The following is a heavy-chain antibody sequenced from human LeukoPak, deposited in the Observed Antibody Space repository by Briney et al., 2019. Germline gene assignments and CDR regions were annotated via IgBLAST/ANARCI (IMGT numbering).Heavy chain of an antibody. D-gene: IGHD3-16*02. CDR1: GGSVSSGSYY. Sequence: RSETLSLTCTVSGGSVSSGSYYRSWIRQPPGKGLDWIGYIYYSGSTNYNPSLKSRVTISVDTSKNQFSLKLSSVTAADTAVYYCARDVTENDAFDIWGQGTMVTVSS. J-gene: IGHJ3*02. CDR3: ARDVTENDAFDI. V-gene: IGHV4-61*01. CDR2: IYYSGST.